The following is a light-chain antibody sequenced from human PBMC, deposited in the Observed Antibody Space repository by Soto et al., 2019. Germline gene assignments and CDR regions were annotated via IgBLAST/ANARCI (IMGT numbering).Light chain of an antibody. V-gene: IGKV1-6*01. Sequence: AIQMTPSPSSLAASVVARVTLTCRASQGISNDLGWYQQKPGKAPKLLMYAASSLQSGVPARFSGSGSVTDFTLTISTLQREDFATFYCLQGYKFPRNFGGGTQVASK. J-gene: IGKJ4*01. CDR2: AAS. CDR3: LQGYKFPRN. CDR1: QGISND.